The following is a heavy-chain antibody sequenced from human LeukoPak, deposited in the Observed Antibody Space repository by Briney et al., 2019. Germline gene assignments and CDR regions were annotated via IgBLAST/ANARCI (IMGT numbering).Heavy chain of an antibody. CDR1: GGTFSSYA. CDR2: IIPIFGAA. J-gene: IGHJ4*02. CDR3: ARASYSSHVLDY. D-gene: IGHD6-13*01. V-gene: IGHV1-69*05. Sequence: SVKVSCKASGGTFSSYAISWVRQAPGQGLEWMGRIIPIFGAANYAQKFQGRVTITTDESTSTAYMELSSLRSEDTAVYYCARASYSSHVLDYWGQGTLVTVSS.